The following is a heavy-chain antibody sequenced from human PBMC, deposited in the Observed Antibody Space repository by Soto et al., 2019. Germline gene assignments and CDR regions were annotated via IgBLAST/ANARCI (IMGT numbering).Heavy chain of an antibody. J-gene: IGHJ4*02. V-gene: IGHV1-69*13. CDR2: VMPLFTTA. CDR3: ARVLGSGSYYDDDY. D-gene: IGHD3-10*01. CDR1: GYTFSNYA. Sequence: GASVKVSCKTSGYTFSNYADTWVRQAPGHGLEWMGGVMPLFTTANYAQKFHGRLTITADESTRTIYMELRGLTSDDTAVYYCARVLGSGSYYDDDYWGQGTRVTVSS.